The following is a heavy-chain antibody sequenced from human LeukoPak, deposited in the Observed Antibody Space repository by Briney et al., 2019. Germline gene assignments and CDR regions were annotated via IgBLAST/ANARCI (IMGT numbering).Heavy chain of an antibody. CDR3: ARDDSPKERYSGCYCGY. CDR2: IRSSSRYI. D-gene: IGHD5-12*01. Sequence: GRCMTLASLASAFTFSSYSMNCDSQPAGRGREWVSSIRSSSRYIYYRDSVMGRCTISRDNDKKSLYLQMISMRAEDTAVYYCARDDSPKERYSGCYCGYWGQGTLVTVSS. J-gene: IGHJ4*02. CDR1: AFTFSSYS. V-gene: IGHV3-21*01.